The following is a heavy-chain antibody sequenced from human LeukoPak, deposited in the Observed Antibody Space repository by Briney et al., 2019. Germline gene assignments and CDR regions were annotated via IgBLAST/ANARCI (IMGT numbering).Heavy chain of an antibody. D-gene: IGHD3-16*01. V-gene: IGHV1-2*04. CDR1: GYTFTGYY. CDR2: INPNSGGT. J-gene: IGHJ4*02. Sequence: GASVKVSCKASGYTFTGYYMHWVRQAPGQGLEWMGWINPNSGGTNYAQKFQGWVTMTRDTSISTAYMELRSLRSDDTAVYYCARLPPVRGTAGGDPFDYWGQGTLVTVSS. CDR3: ARLPPVRGTAGGDPFDY.